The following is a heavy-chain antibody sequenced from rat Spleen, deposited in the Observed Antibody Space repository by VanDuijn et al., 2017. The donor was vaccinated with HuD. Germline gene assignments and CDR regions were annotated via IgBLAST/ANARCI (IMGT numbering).Heavy chain of an antibody. Sequence: EVQLVESDGGLVQPGRSLKLSCAASGFTFSDYYMAWVRQAPTKGLEWVATITYDGSSTYYRDSVKGRFTISRDNVKSTLYLQMDSLRSEDTTTYYCARPHSSLYVMDAWGQGASVTVSS. CDR2: ITYDGSST. CDR1: GFTFSDYY. V-gene: IGHV5-29*01. J-gene: IGHJ4*01. CDR3: ARPHSSLYVMDA. D-gene: IGHD1-2*01.